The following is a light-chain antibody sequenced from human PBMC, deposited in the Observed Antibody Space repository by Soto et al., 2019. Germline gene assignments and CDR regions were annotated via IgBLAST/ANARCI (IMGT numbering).Light chain of an antibody. V-gene: IGKV3-20*01. CDR2: GIS. CDR1: QSVNSNY. Sequence: EMVMTQSPAILSVSPGESATLSCRASQSVNSNYLAWYQQHPGQPPRLLIYGISTRATGIPARFSGSGSGTEFTLTISSLEPEDFAVYYCQQYDNSSINFGQGTRLEIK. J-gene: IGKJ5*01. CDR3: QQYDNSSIN.